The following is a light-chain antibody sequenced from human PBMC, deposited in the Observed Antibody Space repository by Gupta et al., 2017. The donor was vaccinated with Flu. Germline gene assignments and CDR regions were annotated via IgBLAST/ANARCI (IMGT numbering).Light chain of an antibody. Sequence: QSALTQPASVSGSPGQSVTISCTGTTRDVGGYNHVSWYQQHPGKAPKLIIYEVSDRPSGVSIRFSASKSGNTASLTISGRQAEDAADYYCSSYTNSNTWVFGGGTKLTVL. J-gene: IGLJ3*02. V-gene: IGLV2-14*01. CDR3: SSYTNSNTWV. CDR1: TRDVGGYNH. CDR2: EVS.